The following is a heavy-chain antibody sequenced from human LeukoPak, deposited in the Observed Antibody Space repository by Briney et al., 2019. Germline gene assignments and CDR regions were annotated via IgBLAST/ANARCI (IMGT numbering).Heavy chain of an antibody. J-gene: IGHJ4*02. CDR2: ISDNEGTT. V-gene: IGHV3-23*01. D-gene: IGHD5-18*01. CDR3: ARHDSFIPY. Sequence: PGGSPRLSCAASGFTFNYYAMSWVRQAPGKGLEWVSGISDNEGTTYYTDSVKGRFTISRDNTKNTVYLQMNNLRADDTAVYFCARHDSFIPYWGQGTLVTVSS. CDR1: GFTFNYYA.